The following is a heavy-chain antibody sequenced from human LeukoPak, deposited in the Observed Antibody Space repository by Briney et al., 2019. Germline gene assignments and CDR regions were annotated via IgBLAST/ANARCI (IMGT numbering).Heavy chain of an antibody. D-gene: IGHD3-22*01. CDR1: GGSISSYY. J-gene: IGHJ4*02. CDR3: ARDLADYYYDSSGYAALDY. CDR2: IYYSGST. Sequence: SETLSLTCTASGGSISSYYWSWIRQPPGKGLEWIGYIYYSGSTNYNPSLKSRVTMSVDTSKNQFSLKLSSVTAADTAVYYCARDLADYYYDSSGYAALDYWGQGTLVTVSS. V-gene: IGHV4-59*12.